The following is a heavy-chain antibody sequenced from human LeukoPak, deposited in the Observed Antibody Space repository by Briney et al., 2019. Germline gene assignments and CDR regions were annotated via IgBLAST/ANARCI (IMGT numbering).Heavy chain of an antibody. J-gene: IGHJ1*01. D-gene: IGHD1-1*01. Sequence: GGSLRLSCAVSGFTFSSCAMTWVRQAPGKGLEWVSGIGGSGEMTNYADSVKGRFTISRDNSKNTLYLQMNSLRAEDTAVYYCAKEGTAEYFQHWGQGTLVTVSS. V-gene: IGHV3-23*01. CDR2: IGGSGEMT. CDR3: AKEGTAEYFQH. CDR1: GFTFSSCA.